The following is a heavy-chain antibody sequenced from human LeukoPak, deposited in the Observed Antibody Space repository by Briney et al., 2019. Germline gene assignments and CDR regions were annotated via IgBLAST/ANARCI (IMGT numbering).Heavy chain of an antibody. D-gene: IGHD2-2*02. CDR2: ISAYNGNT. V-gene: IGHV1-18*04. CDR3: ASCRSSSTSCYTNWFDP. CDR1: GYTFTSYG. Sequence: ASVKVSCKASGYTFTSYGISWVRQAPGQGLEWMGWISAYNGNTNYAQKLQGRVTMTTDTSTSTACMELRSLRSDDTAVYYCASCRSSSTSCYTNWFDPWGQGTLVTVSS. J-gene: IGHJ5*02.